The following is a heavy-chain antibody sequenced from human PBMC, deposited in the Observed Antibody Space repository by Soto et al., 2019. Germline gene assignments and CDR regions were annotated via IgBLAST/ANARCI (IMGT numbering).Heavy chain of an antibody. V-gene: IGHV1-69*13. CDR1: GGTFSSYA. J-gene: IGHJ5*02. CDR3: AREFPPDVYRSGLNWFDP. Sequence: SVKVSCKASGGTFSSYAISWVRQAPGQGLEWMGGIIPIFGTANYAQKFQGRVTITADESTSTAYMELSSLRSEDTAVYYCAREFPPDVYRSGLNWFDPWGQGNLVTVSS. CDR2: IIPIFGTA. D-gene: IGHD6-19*01.